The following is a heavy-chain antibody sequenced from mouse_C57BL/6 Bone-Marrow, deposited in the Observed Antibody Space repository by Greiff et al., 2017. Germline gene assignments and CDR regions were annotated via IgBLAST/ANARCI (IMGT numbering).Heavy chain of an antibody. Sequence: QVQLQQSGAELVRPGASVKLSCKASGYTFTDYYINWVKQRPGQGLEWIARIYPGSGNTYYNEKFKGKATLTAEKSSSTAYMQLSSLTSEDSAVYFCARRGYYGSFYAMDYWGQGTSVTVSS. D-gene: IGHD1-1*01. CDR1: GYTFTDYY. V-gene: IGHV1-76*01. CDR3: ARRGYYGSFYAMDY. J-gene: IGHJ4*01. CDR2: IYPGSGNT.